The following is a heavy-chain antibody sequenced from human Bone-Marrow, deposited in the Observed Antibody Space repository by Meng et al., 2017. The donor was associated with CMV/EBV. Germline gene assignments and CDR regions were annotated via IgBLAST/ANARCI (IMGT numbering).Heavy chain of an antibody. CDR2: IYYSGST. D-gene: IGHD1-26*01. J-gene: IGHJ3*02. CDR3: ARHGRRGSYLPKATDAFDI. V-gene: IGHV4-59*08. CDR1: GGSISSYY. Sequence: GSLRLSCTVSGGSISSYYWSWIRQPPGKGLEWIGYIYYSGSTNYNPSLKSRVTISVDTSKNQFSLKLSSVTAADTAVYYCARHGRRGSYLPKATDAFDIWGQGTMVTVSS.